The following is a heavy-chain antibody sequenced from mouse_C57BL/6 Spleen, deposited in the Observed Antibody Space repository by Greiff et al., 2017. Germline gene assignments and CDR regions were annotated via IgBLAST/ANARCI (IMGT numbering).Heavy chain of an antibody. CDR1: GYTFTDYN. J-gene: IGHJ4*01. V-gene: IGHV1-18*01. CDR3: ARWHYGSSYDYYAMDY. CDR2: INPNNGGT. D-gene: IGHD1-1*01. Sequence: VQLQQSGPELVKPGASVKIPCKASGYTFTDYNMDWVKQSHGKSLEWIGDINPNNGGTIYNQKFKGKATLTVDKSSSTAYMELRSLTSEDTAVYYCARWHYGSSYDYYAMDYWGQGTSVTVSS.